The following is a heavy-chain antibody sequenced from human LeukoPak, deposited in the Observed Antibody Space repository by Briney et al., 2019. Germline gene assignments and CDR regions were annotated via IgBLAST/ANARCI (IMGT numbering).Heavy chain of an antibody. Sequence: ASVKLSCKASGYTFTGYYMHWVRQAPRQGLEWMGWINPNSGGTNYAQKFQGRVTMTRDTSISTAYMELSRLRSDDTAAYYCARPYSRRWYYFDYWGQGTLVTVSS. CDR3: ARPYSRRWYYFDY. J-gene: IGHJ4*02. D-gene: IGHD6-13*01. CDR1: GYTFTGYY. CDR2: INPNSGGT. V-gene: IGHV1-2*02.